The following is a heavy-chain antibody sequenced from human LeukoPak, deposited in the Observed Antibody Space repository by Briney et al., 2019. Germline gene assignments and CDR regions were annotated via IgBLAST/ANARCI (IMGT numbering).Heavy chain of an antibody. CDR1: GDSVRTSSHY. Sequence: SETLSLTCTVSGDSVRTSSHYWGWIRQSPGGGPEWIGSFHYVGSTYSNPSLQSRVTISLVSSKNRFSLRLSSVTAADTALYYCARHADDYSNPLDYWGQGTPVTVSS. D-gene: IGHD4-11*01. CDR2: FHYVGST. J-gene: IGHJ4*02. CDR3: ARHADDYSNPLDY. V-gene: IGHV4-39*01.